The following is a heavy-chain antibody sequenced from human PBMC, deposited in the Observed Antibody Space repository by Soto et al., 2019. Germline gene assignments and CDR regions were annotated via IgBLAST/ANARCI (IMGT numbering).Heavy chain of an antibody. Sequence: PGGSLRLSCSASGFNFNSYTMKWVRQAPGKELEWVSSISRFSDRTYYADSVKGRFAIFRANAENSVYLQVNSLTAEDTAVYYCARVGAYFGEFGYFDYWGQGTPVTVSS. CDR2: ISRFSDRT. CDR1: GFNFNSYT. D-gene: IGHD3-10*01. V-gene: IGHV3-21*06. CDR3: ARVGAYFGEFGYFDY. J-gene: IGHJ4*02.